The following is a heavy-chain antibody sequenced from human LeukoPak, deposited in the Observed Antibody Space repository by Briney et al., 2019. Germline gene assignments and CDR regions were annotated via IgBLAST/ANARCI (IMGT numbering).Heavy chain of an antibody. CDR1: GGSFSGYY. D-gene: IGHD3-10*01. J-gene: IGHJ3*02. V-gene: IGHV4-34*01. CDR3: AKSNGYGLVDI. Sequence: SETLSLTCAVYGGSFSGYYWSWIRQPPGEGLEWIGEINHSGSTNYNPSLKSRVTISVDTSKNQFSLKLSSVTAADTAVYYCAKSNGYGLVDIWGQGTMVTVSS. CDR2: INHSGST.